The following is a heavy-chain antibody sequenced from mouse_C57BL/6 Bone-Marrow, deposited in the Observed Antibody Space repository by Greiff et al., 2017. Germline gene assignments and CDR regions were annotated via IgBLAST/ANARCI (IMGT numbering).Heavy chain of an antibody. CDR1: GFSLSTFGMG. J-gene: IGHJ4*01. V-gene: IGHV8-8*01. CDR3: ARRYDWGRDY. CDR2: IWCDDDN. Sequence: QVTLKESGPGILQPSQTLSLTCSFSGFSLSTFGMGVGWIRQPSGKSLEWLAHIWCDDDNTYNPALKSRLTISKDTSKNQVFLKIANVDTADTATYYCARRYDWGRDYWGQGTSVTVSS. D-gene: IGHD2-4*01.